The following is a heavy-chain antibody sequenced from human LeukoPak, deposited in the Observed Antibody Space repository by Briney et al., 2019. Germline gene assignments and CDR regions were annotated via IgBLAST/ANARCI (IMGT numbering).Heavy chain of an antibody. D-gene: IGHD2-2*01. CDR3: ARDQDRYCSSTSCYSYSRVFDY. CDR2: IKQDGSEK. Sequence: GGSLRLSCAASGFTFSSYWMSWVRQAPGKGLEWVANIKQDGSEKYYVDSVKGRFTISRDNAKNSLYLQMNSLRAEDTAVYYCARDQDRYCSSTSCYSYSRVFDYWGQGTLVTVSS. V-gene: IGHV3-7*01. CDR1: GFTFSSYW. J-gene: IGHJ4*02.